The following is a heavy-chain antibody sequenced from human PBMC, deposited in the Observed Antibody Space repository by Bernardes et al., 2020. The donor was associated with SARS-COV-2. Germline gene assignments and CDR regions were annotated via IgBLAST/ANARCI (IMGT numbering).Heavy chain of an antibody. CDR3: GKRAEVANHWYFDL. V-gene: IGHV3-74*01. D-gene: IGHD2-21*01. J-gene: IGHJ2*01. CDR1: GFILSNYC. CDR2: IGDGAT. Sequence: GGSLRLSCEASGFILSNYCMHWVRQVPGKGLVWLSRIGDGATTYSDSVKGRFTISRDKARNTLHLQMDNLRVEDTAVYYCGKRAEVANHWYFDLWGRCTLVTVSS.